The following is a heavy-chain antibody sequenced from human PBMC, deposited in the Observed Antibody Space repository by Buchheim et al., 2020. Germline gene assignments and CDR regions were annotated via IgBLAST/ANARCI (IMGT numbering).Heavy chain of an antibody. V-gene: IGHV4-34*01. J-gene: IGHJ6*02. Sequence: QVQLQQWGAGLLKPSETLSLTCAVYGGSFSGYYWSWIRQPPGKGLEWIGEINHSGSTNSNPSLKSRVTISVDTSKNQFSLKLSSVTAADTAVYYCARAGIGIAARPNNYYYGMDVWGQGT. D-gene: IGHD6-6*01. CDR2: INHSGST. CDR3: ARAGIGIAARPNNYYYGMDV. CDR1: GGSFSGYY.